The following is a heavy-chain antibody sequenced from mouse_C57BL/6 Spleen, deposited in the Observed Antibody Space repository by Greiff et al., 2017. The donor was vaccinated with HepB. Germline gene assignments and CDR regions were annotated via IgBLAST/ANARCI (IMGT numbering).Heavy chain of an antibody. CDR2: IYPGDGDT. CDR3: ARSGYYGSSPFFAY. V-gene: IGHV1-82*01. Sequence: LVKPGASVKISCKASGYAFSSSWMNWVKQRPGKGLEWIGRIYPGDGDTNYNGKFKGKATLTADKSSSTAYMQLSSLTSEDSAVYFCARSGYYGSSPFFAYWGQGTLVTVSA. CDR1: GYAFSSSW. J-gene: IGHJ3*01. D-gene: IGHD1-1*01.